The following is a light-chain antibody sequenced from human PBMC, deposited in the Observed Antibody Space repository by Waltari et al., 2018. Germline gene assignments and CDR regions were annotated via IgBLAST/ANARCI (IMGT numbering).Light chain of an antibody. CDR1: DIAAKS. CDR3: QVWDDSSAHFV. CDR2: FDA. V-gene: IGLV3-21*04. Sequence: SYVLTQAPSVSVAPGHTAVISFGGDDIAAKSAHWYPQKPGQATLVVIYFDADRPSGIPDRFSGSNSGDTATLTITSVEVGDDADYYCQVWDDSSAHFVFGPGTKLTVL. J-gene: IGLJ1*01.